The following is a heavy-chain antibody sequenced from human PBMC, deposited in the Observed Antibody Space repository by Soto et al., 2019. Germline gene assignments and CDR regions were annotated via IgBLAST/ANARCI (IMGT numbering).Heavy chain of an antibody. J-gene: IGHJ6*02. CDR3: ARHRYYEGSVPGYGMDV. CDR2: ISGSGGTT. Sequence: GGSLRLSCAASGFTLSSYGMSWVRQAPGKGLEWVSTISGSGGTTYYADSVKGRFTIPRDNSKNTLYLQMNSLRAEDTALYYCARHRYYEGSVPGYGMDVWGQGTTVTVS. D-gene: IGHD3-16*01. CDR1: GFTLSSYG. V-gene: IGHV3-23*01.